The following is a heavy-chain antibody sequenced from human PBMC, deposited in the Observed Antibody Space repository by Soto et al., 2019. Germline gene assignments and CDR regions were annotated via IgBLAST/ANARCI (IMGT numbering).Heavy chain of an antibody. CDR2: ISHSGSV. CDR1: GGSISSSHF. V-gene: IGHV4-4*02. D-gene: IGHD6-19*01. CDR3: ARSFGWYAIDY. J-gene: IGHJ4*02. Sequence: QVLLQESGPGLVQPSGTLSLSCAVSGGSISSSHFWGWVRQPPGKGLEWAGDISHSGSVNYNPSLKSRVTISIDQSKNQFSLKLNSVTAADTAVYYCARSFGWYAIDYWGQGTLVIVSS.